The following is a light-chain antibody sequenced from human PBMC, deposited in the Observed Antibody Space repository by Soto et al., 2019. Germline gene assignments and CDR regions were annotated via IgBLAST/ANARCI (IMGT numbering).Light chain of an antibody. CDR3: SAYSSGATHVV. CDR2: DVN. Sequence: QSALTQPASVSGSPGQSLTISCTGTSSDIGGLYNYVSWYQQHPGKAPKLLIYDVNDRPSGVSDRFSGSKSGNTASLTISGLQAEDEADYFCSAYSSGATHVVFGGGTKVTVL. J-gene: IGLJ2*01. V-gene: IGLV2-14*03. CDR1: SSDIGGLYNY.